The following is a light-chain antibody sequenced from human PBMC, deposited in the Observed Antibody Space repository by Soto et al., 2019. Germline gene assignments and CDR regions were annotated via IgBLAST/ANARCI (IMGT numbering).Light chain of an antibody. CDR3: QQYGSSPWT. CDR2: GAS. Sequence: EIVLTQSPCTLSLSPGERATLSCRASQSVSSSYLAWYQQKPGQAPRLLIYGASSGATGIPDRFSGSGSGTDFTLTISRLEPEDFAVFYCQQYGSSPWTFGQGTKVDIK. J-gene: IGKJ1*01. V-gene: IGKV3-20*01. CDR1: QSVSSSY.